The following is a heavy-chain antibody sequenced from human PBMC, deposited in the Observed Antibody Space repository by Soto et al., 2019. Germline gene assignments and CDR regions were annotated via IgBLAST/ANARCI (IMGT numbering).Heavy chain of an antibody. CDR1: GFTFSSYE. Sequence: PGGSLRLSCAASGFTFSSYEMNWVRQAPGKGLEWVPYISSSGSTIYYADSVKGRFTISRDNAKNSLYLQMNSLRAEDTAVYYCARSGSGTHYGMDVWGQGTTVTVSS. CDR2: ISSSGSTI. V-gene: IGHV3-48*03. D-gene: IGHD3-10*01. CDR3: ARSGSGTHYGMDV. J-gene: IGHJ6*02.